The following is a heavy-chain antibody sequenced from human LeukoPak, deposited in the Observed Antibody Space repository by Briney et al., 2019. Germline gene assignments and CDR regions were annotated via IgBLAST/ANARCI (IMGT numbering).Heavy chain of an antibody. Sequence: SVKVSCKASGYTFTSYAISWVRQAPGQGLEWMGGIIPIFGTANYAQKFQGRVTITADESTSTAYMELSSLRSEDTAVYYCARAMDCSSTSCYTGDYYYYYMDVWGKGTTVTVSS. D-gene: IGHD2-2*02. V-gene: IGHV1-69*13. CDR2: IIPIFGTA. CDR3: ARAMDCSSTSCYTGDYYYYYMDV. J-gene: IGHJ6*03. CDR1: GYTFTSYA.